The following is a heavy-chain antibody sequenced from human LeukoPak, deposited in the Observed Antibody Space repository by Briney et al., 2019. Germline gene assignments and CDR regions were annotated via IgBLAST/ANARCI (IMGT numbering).Heavy chain of an antibody. CDR2: ISSSSSYI. Sequence: KAGGSLRLSCAASGFTFSSYSMNWVRQAPGKGLEWVSSISSSSSYIYYADSVKGRFTISGDNAKNSLYLQMNSLRAEDTAVYYCARGRVVATITRTPYFDYWGQGTLVTVSS. V-gene: IGHV3-21*01. D-gene: IGHD5-12*01. J-gene: IGHJ4*02. CDR3: ARGRVVATITRTPYFDY. CDR1: GFTFSSYS.